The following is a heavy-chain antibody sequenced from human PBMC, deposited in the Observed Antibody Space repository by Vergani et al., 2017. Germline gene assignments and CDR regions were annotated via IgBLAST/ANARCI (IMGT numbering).Heavy chain of an antibody. CDR3: ARSYYDILTGYNYYYYYGMDV. V-gene: IGHV4-59*05. Sequence: QVQLQESGPGLVKPSQTLSLTCTVSGGSISSYYWSWIRQPPGKGLEWIGSIYYSGSTYYNPSLKSRVTISVDTSKNQFSLKLSSVTAADTAVYYCARSYYDILTGYNYYYYYGMDVWGQGTTVTVSS. CDR1: GGSISSYY. J-gene: IGHJ6*02. D-gene: IGHD3-9*01. CDR2: IYYSGST.